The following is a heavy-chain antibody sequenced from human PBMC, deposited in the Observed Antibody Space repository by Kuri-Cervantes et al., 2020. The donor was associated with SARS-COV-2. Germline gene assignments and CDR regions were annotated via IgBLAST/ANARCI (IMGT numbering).Heavy chain of an antibody. Sequence: SETLSLTCTVSGGSISSHYWSWIRQPPGKGLEWIGYIYYSGSTNYNPSLKSRVTISVDTSTTQFSLKLSFVTAADTAVYYCARGLYTITIFGVVITPPDYWGQGTLVTVSS. CDR2: IYYSGST. V-gene: IGHV4-59*11. D-gene: IGHD3-3*01. CDR1: GGSISSHY. CDR3: ARGLYTITIFGVVITPPDY. J-gene: IGHJ4*02.